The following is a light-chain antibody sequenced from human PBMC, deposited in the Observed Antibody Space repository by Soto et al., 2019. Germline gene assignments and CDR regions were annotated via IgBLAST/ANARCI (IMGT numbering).Light chain of an antibody. CDR3: DQYDNRPFT. CDR1: RDIDNY. V-gene: IGKV1-33*01. CDR2: DAS. J-gene: IGKJ2*01. Sequence: IQMTQSPSSLSASVGDRVTITCQASRDIDNYLNWYQQKPGKAPNLLIYDASNLETGDPLRFSGSRSGTHFSLTISSLQPEDIGTDYCDQYDNRPFTFGRGTKLEI.